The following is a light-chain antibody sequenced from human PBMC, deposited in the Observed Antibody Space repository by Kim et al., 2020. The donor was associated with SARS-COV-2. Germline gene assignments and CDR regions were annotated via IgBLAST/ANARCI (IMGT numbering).Light chain of an antibody. CDR2: GAS. Sequence: ATVGAPVTTPGRAGQGVSNALAWYQHKPGKAPKLLLYGASTLQSGVPSRFSGSGSGTDYTLTISSLQPEDVGTFYCQQSYGIPWTFGQGTKVDIK. J-gene: IGKJ1*01. CDR1: QGVSNA. V-gene: IGKV1-NL1*01. CDR3: QQSYGIPWT.